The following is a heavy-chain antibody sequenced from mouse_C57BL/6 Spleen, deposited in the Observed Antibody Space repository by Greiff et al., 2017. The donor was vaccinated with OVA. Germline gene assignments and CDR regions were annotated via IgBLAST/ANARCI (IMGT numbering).Heavy chain of an antibody. CDR3: ARRGDGYYAMDY. V-gene: IGHV1-26*01. Sequence: EVQLQQSGPELVKPGASVKISCKASGYTFTDYYMNWVKQSHGKSLEWIGDINPNNGGTSYNQKFKGKATLTVDKSSSTAYMELRSLTSEDSAVYYCARRGDGYYAMDYWGQGTSVTVSS. D-gene: IGHD2-3*01. J-gene: IGHJ4*01. CDR1: GYTFTDYY. CDR2: INPNNGGT.